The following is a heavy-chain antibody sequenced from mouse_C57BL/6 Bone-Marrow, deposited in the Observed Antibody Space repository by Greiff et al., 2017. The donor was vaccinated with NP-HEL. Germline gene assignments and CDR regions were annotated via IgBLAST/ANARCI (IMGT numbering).Heavy chain of an antibody. CDR3: ARKLWAWFAY. V-gene: IGHV1-62-3*01. D-gene: IGHD4-1*01. Sequence: QVHVKQPGAELVKPGASVKLSCKASGYTFTSYWMHWVKQRPGRGLEWIGRIDPNSGGTKYNGKFKGKATLTADKSSSTAYMQLSSLTSEDSAVYFCARKLWAWFAYWGQGTLVTVSA. CDR2: IDPNSGGT. J-gene: IGHJ3*01. CDR1: GYTFTSYW.